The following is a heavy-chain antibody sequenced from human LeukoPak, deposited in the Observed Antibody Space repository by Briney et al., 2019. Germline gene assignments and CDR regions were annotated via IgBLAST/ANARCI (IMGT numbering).Heavy chain of an antibody. CDR3: ARDSAAAGPVDY. CDR1: GFTFSSYS. CDR2: ISSSSSYI. Sequence: GGSLRLSCAASGFTFSSYSMNWVRQAPGKGLEWASSISSSSSYIYYADSVKGRFTIARDNAKNSLYLQMNSLRAEDTAVYYCARDSAAAGPVDYWGQGTLVTVSS. D-gene: IGHD6-13*01. J-gene: IGHJ4*02. V-gene: IGHV3-21*01.